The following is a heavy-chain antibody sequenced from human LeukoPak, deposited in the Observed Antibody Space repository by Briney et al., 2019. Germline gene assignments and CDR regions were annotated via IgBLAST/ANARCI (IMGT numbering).Heavy chain of an antibody. CDR2: IYTSGST. J-gene: IGHJ4*02. Sequence: ASETLSLTCTVSGGSISSYYWSWIRQPAGKGLEWIGRIYTSGSTNYNPSLKSRVTMSVDTPKNQFSLKLSSVTAADTAVYYCAMETYDFWSGYYRLWGQGTLVTVSS. D-gene: IGHD3-3*01. CDR1: GGSISSYY. CDR3: AMETYDFWSGYYRL. V-gene: IGHV4-4*07.